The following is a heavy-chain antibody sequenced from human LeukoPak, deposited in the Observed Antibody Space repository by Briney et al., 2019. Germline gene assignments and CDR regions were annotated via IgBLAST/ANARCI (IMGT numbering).Heavy chain of an antibody. Sequence: PGGSLRISCAASGFTFDDYAMHWVRQAPGKGLEWVSGISWNSGSIGYADSVKGRFTISRDNAKNSLYLQMNSLRAEDTALYYCATSQGNEYYYYGMDVWGQGTTVTVSS. CDR2: ISWNSGSI. J-gene: IGHJ6*02. CDR1: GFTFDDYA. V-gene: IGHV3-9*01. D-gene: IGHD4-23*01. CDR3: ATSQGNEYYYYGMDV.